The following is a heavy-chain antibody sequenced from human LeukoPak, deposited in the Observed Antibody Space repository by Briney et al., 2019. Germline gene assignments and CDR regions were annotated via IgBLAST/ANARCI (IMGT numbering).Heavy chain of an antibody. J-gene: IGHJ4*02. CDR2: IWYDGSKK. CDR3: ARDGGSGIDY. Sequence: HPGTSLRLSCAGSGFLFSSYVMHWVRQAPGKGLEWVAVIWYDGSKKFYGDSVKGRFTVSRDTSENTMYLQMNTLRAEDTAVYYCARDGGSGIDYWGQGTLVTVYS. V-gene: IGHV3-33*01. D-gene: IGHD3-10*01. CDR1: GFLFSSYV.